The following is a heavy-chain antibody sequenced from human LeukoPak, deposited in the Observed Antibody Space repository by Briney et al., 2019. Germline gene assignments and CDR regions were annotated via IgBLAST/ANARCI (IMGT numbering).Heavy chain of an antibody. D-gene: IGHD2-2*01. CDR2: INHSGST. Sequence: SETLSLTCAVYGGSFSGYYWSWIRQPPGKGLEWIGEINHSGSTNYNPSLKSRVTISVDTSKNQFSLKLSSVTAADTAVYYCARDCSSTSCYLDYWGQGTLVTVSS. CDR1: GGSFSGYY. V-gene: IGHV4-34*01. J-gene: IGHJ4*02. CDR3: ARDCSSTSCYLDY.